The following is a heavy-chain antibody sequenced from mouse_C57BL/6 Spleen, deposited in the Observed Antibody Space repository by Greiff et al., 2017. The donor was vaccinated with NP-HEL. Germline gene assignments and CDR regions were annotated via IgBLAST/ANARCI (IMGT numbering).Heavy chain of an antibody. CDR3: TTNYYYGLDY. J-gene: IGHJ2*01. D-gene: IGHD1-1*01. CDR1: GFNIKDDY. V-gene: IGHV14-4*01. Sequence: EVKLVESGAELVRPGASVKLSCTASGFNIKDDYMHWVKQRPEQGLEWIGWIDPENGDTEYASKFQGKATITADTSSNTAYLQLSSLTSEDTAVYYCTTNYYYGLDYWGQGTTLTVSS. CDR2: IDPENGDT.